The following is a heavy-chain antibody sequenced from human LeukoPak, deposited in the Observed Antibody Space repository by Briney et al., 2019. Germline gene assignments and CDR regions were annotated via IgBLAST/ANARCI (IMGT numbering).Heavy chain of an antibody. CDR1: GFTFSSYA. J-gene: IGHJ4*02. Sequence: GGSLRRSCAASGFTFSSYAMSCVRQAPGKGLEWVSAISGSGGSTYYADSVKGRFTISRDNSKNTLHLQMNSLRAEDTAVYYCAKDHKRLVAGLADYWGQGTLVTVSS. CDR3: AKDHKRLVAGLADY. V-gene: IGHV3-23*01. D-gene: IGHD6-13*01. CDR2: ISGSGGST.